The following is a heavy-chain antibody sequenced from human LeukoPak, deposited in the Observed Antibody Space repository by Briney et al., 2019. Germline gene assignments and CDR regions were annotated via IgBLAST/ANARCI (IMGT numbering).Heavy chain of an antibody. J-gene: IGHJ5*02. CDR2: IDSDGTRT. V-gene: IGHV3-74*01. D-gene: IGHD2-21*02. CDR1: GFAFSTYW. Sequence: PGGCLRLSCAASGFAFSTYWMHWVRPAPGKGLVWVSRIDSDGTRTTYADSVKGRFTISRDNAKNTLYLQMNSLRAEDTAVYYCARSPNCGGDCSWGQGTLVTVSS. CDR3: ARSPNCGGDCS.